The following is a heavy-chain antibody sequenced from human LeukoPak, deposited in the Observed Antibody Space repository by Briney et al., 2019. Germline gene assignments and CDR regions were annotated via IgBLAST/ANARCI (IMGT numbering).Heavy chain of an antibody. CDR1: GFTFSNAW. CDR3: TTYIVVVPAAVLTDY. J-gene: IGHJ4*02. D-gene: IGHD2-2*01. V-gene: IGHV3-15*01. Sequence: GGSLRLSCAASGFTFSNAWMSWVRQAPGKGLEWVGRIKSKTDGGTTDYAAPVKGRFTISRDDSKNTLYLQMNSLKTEDTPVYYCTTYIVVVPAAVLTDYWGQGTLVTVSS. CDR2: IKSKTDGGTT.